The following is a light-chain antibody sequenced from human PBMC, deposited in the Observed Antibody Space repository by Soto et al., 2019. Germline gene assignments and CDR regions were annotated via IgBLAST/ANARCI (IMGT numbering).Light chain of an antibody. CDR3: QKYGSSPRT. V-gene: IGKV3-20*01. Sequence: VLTQSPGTLSLSPGERATLSCRASQSVRSDYLAWYQQKPGQAPRLHIYGASTRATGIPDRLTGSGSGTDLNLTISRLEPEDFAVYYCQKYGSSPRTFGQGTKVDIK. CDR2: GAS. J-gene: IGKJ1*01. CDR1: QSVRSDY.